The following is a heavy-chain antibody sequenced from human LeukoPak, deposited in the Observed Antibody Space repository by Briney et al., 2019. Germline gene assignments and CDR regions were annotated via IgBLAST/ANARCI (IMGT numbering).Heavy chain of an antibody. CDR3: ARVGYYGSGSYYREAY. J-gene: IGHJ4*02. CDR1: GFTFSSYS. V-gene: IGHV3-48*04. D-gene: IGHD3-10*01. CDR2: ISSSSSTI. Sequence: GGSLRLSCAASGFTFSSYSMNWVRQAPGKGLEWVSYISSSSSTIYYADSVKGRFTISRDNAKNSLYLQMNSLRAEDTAVYYCARVGYYGSGSYYREAYWGQGTLVTVSS.